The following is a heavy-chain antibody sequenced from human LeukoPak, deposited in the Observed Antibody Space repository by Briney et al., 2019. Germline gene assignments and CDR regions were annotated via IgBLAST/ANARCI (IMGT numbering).Heavy chain of an antibody. CDR3: AFGLYDFDY. J-gene: IGHJ4*02. CDR2: IYYSGST. V-gene: IGHV4-39*07. CDR1: GGSISSSSYY. D-gene: IGHD5/OR15-5a*01. Sequence: SETLSLTCTVSGGSISSSSYYWGWIRQPPGKGLEWIGSIYYSGSTYYNPSLKSRVTISVDTSKNQFSLKLSSVTAADTAVYYCAFGLYDFDYWGQGTLVTVFS.